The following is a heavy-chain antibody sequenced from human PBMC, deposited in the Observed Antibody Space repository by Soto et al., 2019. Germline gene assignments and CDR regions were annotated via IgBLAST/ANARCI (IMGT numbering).Heavy chain of an antibody. D-gene: IGHD3-10*01. J-gene: IGHJ5*02. CDR2: IYYSGST. CDR3: ARELWFGELGWFDP. V-gene: IGHV4-31*03. Sequence: KASETLSLTCTVSGGSISSGGYYWSWIRQHPGKGLEWIGYIYYSGSTYYNPSLKSRVTISVDTSKNQFSLKLSSVTAADTAVYYCARELWFGELGWFDPWGQGTLVTVSS. CDR1: GGSISSGGYY.